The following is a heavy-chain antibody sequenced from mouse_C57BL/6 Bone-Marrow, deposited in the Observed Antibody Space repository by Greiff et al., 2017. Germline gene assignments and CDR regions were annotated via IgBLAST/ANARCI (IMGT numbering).Heavy chain of an antibody. D-gene: IGHD1-1*01. V-gene: IGHV1-54*01. J-gene: IGHJ2*01. CDR3: ARYYYGSYFDY. Sequence: QLQQSGAELVRPGTSVKVSCKASGYAFTNYLIEWVKQRPGQGLEWIGVINPGSGGTNYNEKFKGKATLTADKSSSTAYMQLSSLTSEDSAVYFCARYYYGSYFDYWGQGTTLTVSS. CDR2: INPGSGGT. CDR1: GYAFTNYL.